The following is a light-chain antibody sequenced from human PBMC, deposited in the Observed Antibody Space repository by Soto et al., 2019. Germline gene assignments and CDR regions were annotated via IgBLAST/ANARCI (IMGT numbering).Light chain of an antibody. Sequence: EIVLTQSPGTLSLSPGERVTLSCRASQSLRRSYLAWYQQKPGQAPRLLIYGASSRATGIPDRFSGSGSGTDFTLTISRLESEDFAVYYCQQYDSAPDTFGQGTKLEIK. CDR3: QQYDSAPDT. J-gene: IGKJ2*01. CDR2: GAS. CDR1: QSLRRSY. V-gene: IGKV3-20*01.